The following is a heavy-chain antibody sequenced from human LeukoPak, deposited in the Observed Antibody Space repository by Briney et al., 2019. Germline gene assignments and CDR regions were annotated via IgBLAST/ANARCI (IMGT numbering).Heavy chain of an antibody. CDR2: TFGSGGSP. CDR1: GFTFGSHA. CDR3: GKTTVGYSSGQKPTWPVDY. V-gene: IGHV3-23*01. J-gene: IGHJ4*02. Sequence: GGSLRLSCEASGFTFGSHATYWVRQAPGKGLEWVAGTFGSGGSPHYADSVKGRFTISRDNSRNTVYLQINSLRADDTAVYYCGKTTVGYSSGQKPTWPVDYWGQGTLVTVSS. D-gene: IGHD5-18*01.